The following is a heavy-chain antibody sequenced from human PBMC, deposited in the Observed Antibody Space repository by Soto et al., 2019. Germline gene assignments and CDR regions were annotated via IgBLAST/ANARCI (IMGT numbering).Heavy chain of an antibody. CDR3: AHRRGADYKGCFHY. J-gene: IGHJ4*02. Sequence: QITLKESGPPLVKPRQTLTLTCTFSGFSLSTSGVGVGWIRQPPGKALEWLALIYWSDEKRYSPSLSSRLTITKDTSKNQVVLTMTNMDPVDTATYYCAHRRGADYKGCFHYWGQGTLVTVSS. D-gene: IGHD4-4*01. V-gene: IGHV2-5*01. CDR1: GFSLSTSGVG. CDR2: IYWSDEK.